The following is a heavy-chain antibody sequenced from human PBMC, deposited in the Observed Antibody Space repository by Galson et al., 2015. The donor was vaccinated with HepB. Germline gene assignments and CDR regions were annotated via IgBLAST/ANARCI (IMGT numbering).Heavy chain of an antibody. Sequence: SLRLSCAASGFTFSSYGMHWVRQAPGKGLEWVAVISYDGSNKYYADSVKGRFTISRDNSKNTLYLQMNSLRAEDTAVYYCAKDGESGGGYVAADPRHIFDYWGQGTLVTVSS. CDR2: ISYDGSNK. V-gene: IGHV3-30*18. J-gene: IGHJ4*02. CDR3: AKDGESGGGYVAADPRHIFDY. D-gene: IGHD6-19*01. CDR1: GFTFSSYG.